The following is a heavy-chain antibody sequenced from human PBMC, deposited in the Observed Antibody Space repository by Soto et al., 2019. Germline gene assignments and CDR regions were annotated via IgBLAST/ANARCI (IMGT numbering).Heavy chain of an antibody. CDR3: ARDDSSSWYTWFDP. CDR1: GYTFTSYA. J-gene: IGHJ5*02. V-gene: IGHV1-3*01. D-gene: IGHD6-13*01. Sequence: QVQLVQSGAEVKKPGASVKVSCKASGYTFTSYAMHWVRQAPGQRLEWMGWINAGNGNTKYSQKFQGRVTITRDTSARTDYMELSSLRSEDTAVYYCARDDSSSWYTWFDPWGQGTLVTVSS. CDR2: INAGNGNT.